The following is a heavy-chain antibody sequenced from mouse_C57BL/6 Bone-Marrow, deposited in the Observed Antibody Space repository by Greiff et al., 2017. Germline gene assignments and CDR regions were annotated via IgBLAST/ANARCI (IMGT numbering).Heavy chain of an antibody. CDR2: ISSGGSYT. CDR1: GFTFSSYG. CDR3: ARPGDPYYFDY. Sequence: EVKLQESGGDLVKPGGSLKLSCAASGFTFSSYGMSWVRQTPDKRLEWVATISSGGSYTYYPASVKGRFTISRDNAKNTLYLQMSSLNSEDTAMYYCARPGDPYYFDYWGQGTTLTVSS. J-gene: IGHJ2*01. V-gene: IGHV5-6*01.